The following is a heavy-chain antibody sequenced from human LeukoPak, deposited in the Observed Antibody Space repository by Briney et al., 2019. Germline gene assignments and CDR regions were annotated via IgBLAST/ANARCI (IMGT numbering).Heavy chain of an antibody. Sequence: SVKVSCKASGGTFSSYAITWVRQAPGQGLEWMGGIIPLLGTLNYAQKFQGRVTITTDESTSTAYMELSSLTSEDTAVYYCTRVIYYYGSGSSGWFDPWGQGTLVTVSS. D-gene: IGHD3-10*01. CDR3: TRVIYYYGSGSSGWFDP. CDR1: GGTFSSYA. J-gene: IGHJ5*02. CDR2: IIPLLGTL. V-gene: IGHV1-69*05.